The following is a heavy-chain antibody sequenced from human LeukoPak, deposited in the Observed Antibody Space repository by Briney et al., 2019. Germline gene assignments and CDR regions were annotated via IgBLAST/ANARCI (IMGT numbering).Heavy chain of an antibody. CDR2: IRYDGGNK. V-gene: IGHV3-30*02. D-gene: IGHD6-13*01. Sequence: GGSLRLSCAASGFTFSSYGMHWVCQAPGKGLEWVAFIRYDGGNKYYADSVKGRFTISRDKSKNTLYLQMNSLRADDTAVYYCAKDQAAAGYYYYYYGMDVWGQGTTVTVSS. J-gene: IGHJ6*02. CDR1: GFTFSSYG. CDR3: AKDQAAAGYYYYYYGMDV.